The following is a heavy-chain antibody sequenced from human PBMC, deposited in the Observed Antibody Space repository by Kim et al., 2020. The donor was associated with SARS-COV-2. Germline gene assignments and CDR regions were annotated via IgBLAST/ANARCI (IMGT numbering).Heavy chain of an antibody. D-gene: IGHD1-26*01. CDR1: GYTFTSYA. CDR2: INAGNGNT. J-gene: IGHJ4*02. CDR3: ARTPLKGSGSYPFDY. V-gene: IGHV1-3*01. Sequence: SVKVSCKASGYTFTSYAMHWVRQAPGQRLEWMGWINAGNGNTKYSQKFQGRVTITRDTSASTAYMELSSLRSEDTAVYYCARTPLKGSGSYPFDYWGQGTLVTVSS.